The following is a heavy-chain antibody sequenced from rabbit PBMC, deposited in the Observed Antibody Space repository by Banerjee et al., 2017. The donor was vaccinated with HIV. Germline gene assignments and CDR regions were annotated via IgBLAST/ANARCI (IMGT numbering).Heavy chain of an antibody. V-gene: IGHV1S40*01. D-gene: IGHD7-1*01. Sequence: QSLEESGGGLVKPGASLTLTCKASGIDFSSGYSMGWVRQAPGKGLEWIGCIYGGSSGSTYYASWAKGRFTISKTSSTTVTLQMTSLTAADTATYFCARRYAGYVSAISDFNLWGQGTLVTVS. J-gene: IGHJ4*01. CDR3: ARRYAGYVSAISDFNL. CDR2: IYGGSSGST. CDR1: GIDFSSGYS.